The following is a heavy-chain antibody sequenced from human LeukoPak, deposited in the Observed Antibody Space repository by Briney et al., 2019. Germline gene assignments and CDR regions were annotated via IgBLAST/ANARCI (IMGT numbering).Heavy chain of an antibody. D-gene: IGHD1-14*01. Sequence: GSLRLSCAASGFTFSSYSMNWIRQPPGKGLEWIGSIYYSGSTYYNPSLKSRVTISVDTSKNQFSLKLSSVTAADTAVYYCARDSGADNWFDPWGQGTLVTVSS. J-gene: IGHJ5*02. CDR1: GFTFSSYS. CDR3: ARDSGADNWFDP. V-gene: IGHV4-39*07. CDR2: IYYSGST.